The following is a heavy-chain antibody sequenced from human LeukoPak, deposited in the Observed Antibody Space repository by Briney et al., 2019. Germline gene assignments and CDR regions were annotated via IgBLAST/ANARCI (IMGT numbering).Heavy chain of an antibody. CDR1: GFTFSSYA. CDR3: AKGGGYCSSTSCYSFDY. V-gene: IGHV3-23*01. Sequence: GGSLRLSCAASGFTFSSYAMSWVRQAPWKGREGVSAISGSGGSTYYADSVKGRFTISRDNSKNTLYLQMNSLRAEDTAVYYCAKGGGYCSSTSCYSFDYWGQGTLVTVSS. CDR2: ISGSGGST. J-gene: IGHJ4*02. D-gene: IGHD2-2*01.